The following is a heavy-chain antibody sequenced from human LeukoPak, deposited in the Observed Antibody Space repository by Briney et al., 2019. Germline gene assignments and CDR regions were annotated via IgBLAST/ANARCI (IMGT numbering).Heavy chain of an antibody. CDR2: IKQDGTEK. D-gene: IGHD3-16*02. Sequence: GGSLRLSCAASGFTFSSCWMNWVRQAPGKGLEWVANIKQDGTEKYFVDSVKGRFTISRDNAKNSLYLQMNSLRAEDTAVYYCARAVITFGGLIGNWGQGTLVTVSS. CDR1: GFTFSSCW. V-gene: IGHV3-7*01. J-gene: IGHJ4*02. CDR3: ARAVITFGGLIGN.